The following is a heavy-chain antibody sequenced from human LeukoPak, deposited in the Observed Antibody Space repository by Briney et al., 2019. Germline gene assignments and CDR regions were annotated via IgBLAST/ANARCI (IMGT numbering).Heavy chain of an antibody. CDR1: GDSISSYY. V-gene: IGHV4-59*01. Sequence: SETLSLTCTVSGDSISSYYWSWIRQPPGKGLEWIGYIYYSGSTNYNPSLKSRVTISVDTSKNQFSLKLSSVTAADTAVYYCASLDYYDSSGYFDYWGQGTLVTVSS. CDR2: IYYSGST. D-gene: IGHD3-22*01. J-gene: IGHJ4*02. CDR3: ASLDYYDSSGYFDY.